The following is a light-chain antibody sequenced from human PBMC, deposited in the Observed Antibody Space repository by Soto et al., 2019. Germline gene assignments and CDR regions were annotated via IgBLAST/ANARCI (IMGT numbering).Light chain of an antibody. CDR2: EVT. CDR3: TSYTDTSVYV. V-gene: IGLV2-14*01. J-gene: IGLJ1*01. Sequence: QSVLTQPASVAGSPGQSISISFTGTISDFGGYNYVSWYQQHPGKTPKLLIYEVTNRPSGLSSRFSASKSGNTASLNISGLQAEDEADYYCTSYTDTSVYVFGTGTKVTVL. CDR1: ISDFGGYNY.